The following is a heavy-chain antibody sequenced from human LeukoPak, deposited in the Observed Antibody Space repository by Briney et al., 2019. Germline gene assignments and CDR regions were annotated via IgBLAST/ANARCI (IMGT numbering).Heavy chain of an antibody. CDR1: GYTFTSYA. CDR2: INAGNGNT. D-gene: IGHD3-10*01. V-gene: IGHV1-3*01. CDR3: ARVIGTDYYGSGSPDP. J-gene: IGHJ5*02. Sequence: ASVKVSCKASGYTFTSYAVHWVRQAPGQRLEWMGWINAGNGNTKYSQKFQGRVTITRDTSASTAYMELSSLRSEDTAVYYCARVIGTDYYGSGSPDPLGQGTPVHVSS.